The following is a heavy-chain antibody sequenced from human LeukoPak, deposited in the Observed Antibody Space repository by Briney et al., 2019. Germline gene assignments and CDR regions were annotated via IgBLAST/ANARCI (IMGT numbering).Heavy chain of an antibody. D-gene: IGHD2-15*01. CDR3: WGGGSGY. CDR1: GFTFSSYG. J-gene: IGHJ4*02. V-gene: IGHV3-30*03. CDR2: ISYDGSNK. Sequence: GGSLRLSCAASGFTFSSYGMHWVRQAPGKGLEWVAVISYDGSNKYYADSVKGRFTISRDNSKNTLYLQMNSLRAEDTAVYYCWGGGSGYWGQGTLVTVSS.